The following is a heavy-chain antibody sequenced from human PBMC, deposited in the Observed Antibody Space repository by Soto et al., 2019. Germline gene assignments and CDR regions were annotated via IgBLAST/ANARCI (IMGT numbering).Heavy chain of an antibody. CDR2: ISSSSSTI. V-gene: IGHV3-48*01. J-gene: IGHJ6*04. CDR3: ARGPNIVVVPAASMDV. D-gene: IGHD2-2*01. Sequence: GLEWVSYISSSSSTIYYADSVKGRFTISRDNAKNSLYLQMNSLRAEDTAVYYCARGPNIVVVPAASMDVWGKGTTVTVSS.